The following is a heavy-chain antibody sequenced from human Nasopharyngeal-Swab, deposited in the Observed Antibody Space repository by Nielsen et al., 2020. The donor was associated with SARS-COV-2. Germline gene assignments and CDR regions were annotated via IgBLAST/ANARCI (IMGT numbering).Heavy chain of an antibody. CDR3: AKGHGSSSYGMDV. J-gene: IGHJ6*02. D-gene: IGHD6-6*01. CDR2: ISYDGSNK. V-gene: IGHV3-30*18. Sequence: WIRQPPGKGLEWVAVISYDGSNKYYADSVKGRFTISRDNSKNTLYLQMNSLRAEDTAVHYCAKGHGSSSYGMDVWGQGTTVTVSS.